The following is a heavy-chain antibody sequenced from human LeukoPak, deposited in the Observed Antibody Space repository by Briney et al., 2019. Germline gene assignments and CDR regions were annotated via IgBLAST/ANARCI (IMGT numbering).Heavy chain of an antibody. CDR3: ARHYYGSGSSPMDV. CDR1: GGSISSYY. CDR2: IYDSGST. J-gene: IGHJ6*02. Sequence: SETLSLTCTVSGGSISSYYWSWIRQPPGKGLEWIGYIYDSGSTNYNPSLKSRVTISLDTSKKQFSLKLTSVTATGTAVFYCARHYYGSGSSPMDVWGQGTRVTVSS. V-gene: IGHV4-59*08. D-gene: IGHD3-10*01.